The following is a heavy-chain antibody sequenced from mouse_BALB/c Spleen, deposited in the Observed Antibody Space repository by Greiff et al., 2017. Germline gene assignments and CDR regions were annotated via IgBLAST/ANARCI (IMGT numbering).Heavy chain of an antibody. V-gene: IGHV5-6*02. CDR1: GFTFSSYG. J-gene: IGHJ2*01. Sequence: EVKLMESGGDLVKPGGSLKLSCAASGFTFSSYGMSWVRQTPDKRLEWVATISSGGSDTYYPESVKGRFTISIDNAKNTRYLQMSSLKSEDTAMYYCARRNDFDYWGQGTTLTVSS. CDR3: ARRNDFDY. CDR2: ISSGGSDT.